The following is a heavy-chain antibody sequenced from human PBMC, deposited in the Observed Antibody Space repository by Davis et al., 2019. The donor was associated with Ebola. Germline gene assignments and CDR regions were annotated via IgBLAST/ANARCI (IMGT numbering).Heavy chain of an antibody. D-gene: IGHD1-14*01. CDR2: ISYDGSNK. CDR1: GFTFSSYA. V-gene: IGHV3-30-3*01. J-gene: IGHJ6*04. Sequence: GGSLRLSCAASGFTFSSYAMHWVRQAPGKGLEWVAVISYDGSNKYYADSVKGRFTISRDNSKNTLYLQMNSLRAEDTAVYYCARDPEAHYYYGMDVWGKGTTVTVSS. CDR3: ARDPEAHYYYGMDV.